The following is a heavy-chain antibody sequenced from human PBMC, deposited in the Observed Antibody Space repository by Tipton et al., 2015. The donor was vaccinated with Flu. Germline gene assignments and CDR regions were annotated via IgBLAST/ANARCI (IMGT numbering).Heavy chain of an antibody. CDR3: AKVSMTSRTYDAFDS. J-gene: IGHJ3*01. V-gene: IGHV3-23*01. CDR2: IRASSGAT. Sequence: SLRLSCATPGFTFSTYPMSWVRQAPGKGLEWVSAIRASSGATYYADSVKGRFTISRDTSKNTLYLQMSGLRAEDTAMYYCAKVSMTSRTYDAFDSWGLGTMVTVSS. D-gene: IGHD2/OR15-2a*01. CDR1: GFTFSTYP.